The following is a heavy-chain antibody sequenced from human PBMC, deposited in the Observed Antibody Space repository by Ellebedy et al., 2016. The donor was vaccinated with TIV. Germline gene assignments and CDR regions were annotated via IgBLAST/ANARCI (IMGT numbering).Heavy chain of an antibody. J-gene: IGHJ4*02. V-gene: IGHV1-18*01. D-gene: IGHD1-26*01. Sequence: ASVKVSXXASGGTFSSYAISWVRQAPGQGLEWMGWISAYNGNTNYAQKLQGRVTMTTDTSTSTAYMELRSLRSDDTAVYYCAREWDYPDYWGQGTLVTVSS. CDR2: ISAYNGNT. CDR1: GGTFSSYA. CDR3: AREWDYPDY.